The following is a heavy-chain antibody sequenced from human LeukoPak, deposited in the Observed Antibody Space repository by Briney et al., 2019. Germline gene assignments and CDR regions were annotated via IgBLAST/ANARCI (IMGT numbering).Heavy chain of an antibody. Sequence: ASVKVSCKASGYTFTSYGISWVRQAPGQGLEWMGWISAYNGNTNYAQKLQGRVTMTTDTSTSTAYMELRSLRSDDTAVYYCATLGYCSGGSCDDSYSTGYLDYWGHGTLVTVSS. CDR3: ATLGYCSGGSCDDSYSTGYLDY. CDR1: GYTFTSYG. J-gene: IGHJ4*01. V-gene: IGHV1-18*01. D-gene: IGHD2-15*01. CDR2: ISAYNGNT.